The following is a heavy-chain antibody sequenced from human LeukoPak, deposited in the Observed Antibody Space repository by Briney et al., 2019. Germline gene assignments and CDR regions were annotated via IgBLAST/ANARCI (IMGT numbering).Heavy chain of an antibody. Sequence: HRASVKVSCKASGYTFTSYAMHWVRQAPGQRLEWMGWINAGNGNTKYSQKFQGRVTITRDTSASTAYMERSSLRSEDTAVYYCARDTYVWGSYRPLGYWGQGTLVTVSS. J-gene: IGHJ4*02. D-gene: IGHD3-16*02. CDR2: INAGNGNT. CDR3: ARDTYVWGSYRPLGY. V-gene: IGHV1-3*01. CDR1: GYTFTSYA.